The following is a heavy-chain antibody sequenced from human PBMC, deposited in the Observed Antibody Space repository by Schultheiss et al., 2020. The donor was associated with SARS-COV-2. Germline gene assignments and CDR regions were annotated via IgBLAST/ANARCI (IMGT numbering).Heavy chain of an antibody. J-gene: IGHJ5*02. D-gene: IGHD2-15*01. CDR2: INSDGSST. V-gene: IGHV3-74*01. CDR1: GFTVSSNY. Sequence: GGSLRLSCAASGFTVSSNYMSWVRQAPGKGLVWVSRINSDGSSTSYADSVKGRFTISRDNAKNSLYLQMNSLRAEDTAVYYCARCEIPLAAPDDPWGQGTLVTVSS. CDR3: ARCEIPLAAPDDP.